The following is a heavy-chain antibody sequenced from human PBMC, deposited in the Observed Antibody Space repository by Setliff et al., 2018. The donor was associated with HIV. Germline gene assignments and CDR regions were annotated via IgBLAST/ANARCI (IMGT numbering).Heavy chain of an antibody. D-gene: IGHD1-1*01. J-gene: IGHJ4*02. CDR1: GGSISSNSYY. V-gene: IGHV4-61*05. Sequence: PSETLSLTCTVSGGSISSNSYYWGWIRQPPGKGLEWIGFVYSTGSINYSPSFRGRLTISLETSENQFSLHLTSVTAADTAVYYCARAEGDAYNSLPYFDSWGPGALVTVSS. CDR3: ARAEGDAYNSLPYFDS. CDR2: VYSTGSI.